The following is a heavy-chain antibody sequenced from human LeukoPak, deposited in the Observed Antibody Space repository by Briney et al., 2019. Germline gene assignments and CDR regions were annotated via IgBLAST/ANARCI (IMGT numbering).Heavy chain of an antibody. Sequence: PGGSLRLSCAASGFTFSSYSMNWVRQAPGKGLEWVSSISSSSSYIYYADSVKGRFTISRDNAKNSLYLQMNSLRAEDTAVYYCARDRIQLSWAFDIWGQGTMVTVSS. CDR2: ISSSSSYI. CDR1: GFTFSSYS. J-gene: IGHJ3*02. V-gene: IGHV3-21*01. CDR3: ARDRIQLSWAFDI. D-gene: IGHD5-18*01.